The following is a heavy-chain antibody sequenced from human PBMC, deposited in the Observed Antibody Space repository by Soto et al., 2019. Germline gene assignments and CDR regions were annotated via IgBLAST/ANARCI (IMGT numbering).Heavy chain of an antibody. CDR1: GFTFSSYN. CDR3: ARETTYDILTPSYGNWFDP. D-gene: IGHD3-9*01. Sequence: EVQLVESGGGLVKPGGSLRLSCAASGFTFSSYNMNWVRQAPGKGLEWVSSISSSSTYIYYADSVKGRFTISRDNAKNPLYLQMNSPRAEDTAVYYCARETTYDILTPSYGNWFDPWGQGTLVTVSS. V-gene: IGHV3-21*01. CDR2: ISSSSTYI. J-gene: IGHJ5*02.